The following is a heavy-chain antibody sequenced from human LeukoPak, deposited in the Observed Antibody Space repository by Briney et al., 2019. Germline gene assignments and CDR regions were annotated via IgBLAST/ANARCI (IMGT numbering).Heavy chain of an antibody. V-gene: IGHV3-30-3*01. D-gene: IGHD1-26*01. CDR3: ARAREQPNWFDP. Sequence: GRSLRLSCAASGFTFSDYAMHWVRQAPGEGLEWVAVISHDGSIKYSADSVKGRFTFSRDNSKNTLYLQMNSLRAEDTAVYYCARAREQPNWFDPWGQGTLVTVSS. CDR2: ISHDGSIK. J-gene: IGHJ5*02. CDR1: GFTFSDYA.